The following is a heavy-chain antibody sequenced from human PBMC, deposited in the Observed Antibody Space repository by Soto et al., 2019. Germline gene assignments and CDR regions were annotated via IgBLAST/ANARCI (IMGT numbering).Heavy chain of an antibody. Sequence: QGQLQQWGTGLLRPSETLSLSCGLYGASFSGFYWGWIHQAPGKGLEWIGEITYSGVANYNPSLTSRVTISVDTSKNHFSLRLNSVTAADTAVYFCARDFMHWGQGTLVIVSS. V-gene: IGHV4-34*01. CDR3: ARDFMH. CDR2: ITYSGVA. J-gene: IGHJ1*01. CDR1: GASFSGFY.